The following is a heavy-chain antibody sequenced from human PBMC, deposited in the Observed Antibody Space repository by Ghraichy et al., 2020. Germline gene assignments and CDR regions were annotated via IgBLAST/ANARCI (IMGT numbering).Heavy chain of an antibody. CDR1: GFTLSDAW. CDR2: IKSKPDGGTT. CDR3: TTSRGIKSDWYGAFGY. Sequence: GGSLRLPCAASGFTLSDAWMSWVRQAPGKGLEWVGRIKSKPDGGTTDFAAPVKGRFTISRDDSKNTLYLQMNSLRIEDTGVYYCTTSRGIKSDWYGAFGYWGQGTRATVSP. D-gene: IGHD6-19*01. V-gene: IGHV3-15*01. J-gene: IGHJ4*02.